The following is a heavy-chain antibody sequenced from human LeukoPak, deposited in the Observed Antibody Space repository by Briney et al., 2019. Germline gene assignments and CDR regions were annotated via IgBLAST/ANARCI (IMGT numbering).Heavy chain of an antibody. D-gene: IGHD2-15*01. J-gene: IGHJ4*02. Sequence: GGSLRLSGAASRFTFSSYWMSWVRQAPGKGLEWVSAISNNGGYTYYADSVQGRFTISRDNSKSTLCLQMNSLRAEDTAVYYCAKQLGYCSDGSCYFPYWGQGTLVTVSP. V-gene: IGHV3-23*01. CDR2: ISNNGGYT. CDR1: RFTFSSYW. CDR3: AKQLGYCSDGSCYFPY.